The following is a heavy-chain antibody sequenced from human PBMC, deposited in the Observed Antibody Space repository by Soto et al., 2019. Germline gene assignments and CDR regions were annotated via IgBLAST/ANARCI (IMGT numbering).Heavy chain of an antibody. V-gene: IGHV1-18*01. CDR1: GYTFTSYG. CDR2: ISAYNGNT. CDR3: ASSLLVGYGLEGESD. D-gene: IGHD5-18*01. Sequence: QVQLVQSGAEVKKPGASVKVSCKASGYTFTSYGISWVRQAPGQGLEWMGWISAYNGNTNYAQKLQGRVTMTTDTAXXTADMALRSLRSDDTAVYYCASSLLVGYGLEGESDWGQGTLVTVSS. J-gene: IGHJ4*02.